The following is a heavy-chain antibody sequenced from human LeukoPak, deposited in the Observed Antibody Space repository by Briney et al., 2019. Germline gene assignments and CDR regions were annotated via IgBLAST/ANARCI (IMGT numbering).Heavy chain of an antibody. D-gene: IGHD5-18*01. V-gene: IGHV3-74*01. CDR3: GNLDTPMGY. CDR2: LNSDGSST. J-gene: IGHJ4*02. Sequence: GRSLRLSCAASGLTFSSYWMHWVRQAPGKGLLWVSRLNSDGSSTSYADSVKGRFTISRDNAKNTLYLQMNSLRAEDTAVYYCGNLDTPMGYWGQGTLVTVSS. CDR1: GLTFSSYW.